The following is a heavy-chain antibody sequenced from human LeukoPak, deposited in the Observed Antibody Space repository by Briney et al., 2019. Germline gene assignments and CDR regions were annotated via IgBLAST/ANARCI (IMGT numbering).Heavy chain of an antibody. D-gene: IGHD1-26*01. CDR3: ARGQGATVPQVGKNWFDP. Sequence: SETLSLTCAVYIDSFSNYHWNWIRQTPSKGLEWTGEVNEVGGTNISPSLRNRVILSVDTSKNQFFLKLISVTVADTAVYYCARGQGATVPQVGKNWFDPWGQGTRVTVSS. CDR2: VNEVGGT. CDR1: IDSFSNYH. J-gene: IGHJ5*02. V-gene: IGHV4-34*01.